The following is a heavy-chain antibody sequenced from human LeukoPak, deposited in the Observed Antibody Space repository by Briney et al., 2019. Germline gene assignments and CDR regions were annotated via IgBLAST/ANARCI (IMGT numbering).Heavy chain of an antibody. V-gene: IGHV1-69*01. CDR1: GGTFSSYA. CDR3: ARDGRSWSGYFHQPYYYYYMDV. J-gene: IGHJ6*03. CDR2: IIPIFGTA. Sequence: SVKVSCKASGGTFSSYAISWVRQAPGQGLEWMGGIIPIFGTANYAQKFQGRVTITADESTSTAYMELSSLRSEDTAVYYCARDGRSWSGYFHQPYYYYYMDVWSKGTTVTVSS. D-gene: IGHD3-3*01.